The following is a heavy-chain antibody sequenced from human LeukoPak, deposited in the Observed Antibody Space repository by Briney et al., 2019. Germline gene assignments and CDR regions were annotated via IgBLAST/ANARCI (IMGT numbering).Heavy chain of an antibody. D-gene: IGHD2-21*02. CDR1: GYSFTNYW. J-gene: IGHJ3*02. Sequence: GESLKISCKGSGYSFTNYWIGWVRQMPGKGLEWMGIVYPGDSDARYSPSFQGQVTISVDKSISTAYLQWSSLKASATAMYYCARQGRIVVVTTTHDAFDIWGQGTMVTVSS. CDR3: ARQGRIVVVTTTHDAFDI. CDR2: VYPGDSDA. V-gene: IGHV5-51*01.